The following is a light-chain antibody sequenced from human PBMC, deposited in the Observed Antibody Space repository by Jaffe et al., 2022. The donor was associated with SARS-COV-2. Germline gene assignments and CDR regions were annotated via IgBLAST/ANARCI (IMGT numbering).Light chain of an antibody. CDR1: SSNIGRNT. CDR3: ATWDDSLDGWV. V-gene: IGLV1-44*01. CDR2: DNN. J-gene: IGLJ3*02. Sequence: QSVVTQPPSASGTPGQRVTISCSGSSSNIGRNTVNWYQQLPGTAPKILIYDNNQRPSGVPDRFSGSKSGTSASLAISGLQSEDEADYYCATWDDSLDGWVFGGGTKLTVL.